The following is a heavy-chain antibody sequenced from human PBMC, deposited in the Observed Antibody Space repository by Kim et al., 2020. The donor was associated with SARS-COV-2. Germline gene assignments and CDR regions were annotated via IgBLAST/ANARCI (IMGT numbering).Heavy chain of an antibody. J-gene: IGHJ4*02. CDR2: FYWDDDK. CDR1: GFSLSTSGVG. Sequence: SGPTLVNPTQTLTLTCTFSGFSLSTSGVGVGWIRQPPGKALEWLALFYWDDDKRYSPSLKSRLAITKDTSKKQVVLTMTNMDPVDTATDYCAHPCSGGSCWQGYVEYWGQGTLVTVSS. D-gene: IGHD2-15*01. V-gene: IGHV2-5*02. CDR3: AHPCSGGSCWQGYVEY.